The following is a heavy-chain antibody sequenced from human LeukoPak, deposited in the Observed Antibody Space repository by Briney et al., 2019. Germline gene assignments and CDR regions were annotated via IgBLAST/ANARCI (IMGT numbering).Heavy chain of an antibody. D-gene: IGHD5-24*01. CDR1: GGSISSSSYY. Sequence: PSETLSLTCTVSGGSISSSSYYWGWIRQPPGKGLEWIGSIYYSGSTYYNPSLKSRVTISVDTSKNQFSLKLSSVTAADTAVYYCARGDQLEDGAFDIWGQGTMVTVSS. CDR3: ARGDQLEDGAFDI. CDR2: IYYSGST. J-gene: IGHJ3*02. V-gene: IGHV4-39*07.